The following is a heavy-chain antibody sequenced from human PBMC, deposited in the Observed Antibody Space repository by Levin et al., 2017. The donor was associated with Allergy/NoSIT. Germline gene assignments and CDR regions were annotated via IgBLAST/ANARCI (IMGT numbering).Heavy chain of an antibody. J-gene: IGHJ4*02. Sequence: LSLTCAASGFSFPSHWISWVRPAPGKGLEWVAIISRDGSDKYYVDSLKGRFTISRDNAKNSVYLQMTSLRVEDTAVYYCARDSGWYRFDHWGQGTLVTVSS. D-gene: IGHD2-15*01. CDR2: ISRDGSDK. CDR1: GFSFPSHW. CDR3: ARDSGWYRFDH. V-gene: IGHV3-7*04.